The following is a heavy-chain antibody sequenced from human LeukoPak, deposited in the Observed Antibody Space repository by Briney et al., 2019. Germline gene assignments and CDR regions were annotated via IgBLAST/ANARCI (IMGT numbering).Heavy chain of an antibody. CDR1: GFTFSSYA. J-gene: IGHJ4*02. CDR2: ISGSGGST. V-gene: IGHV3-23*01. Sequence: GGSLRLSCAASGFTFSSYAMSWVRQAPGKGLEWVSAISGSGGSTYYADSVKGRFTISRDNSKNTLYLQMNSLRAEDTAVYYCAKDLGKGYGGYVLDYWGQGTLVTVSS. D-gene: IGHD4-17*01. CDR3: AKDLGKGYGGYVLDY.